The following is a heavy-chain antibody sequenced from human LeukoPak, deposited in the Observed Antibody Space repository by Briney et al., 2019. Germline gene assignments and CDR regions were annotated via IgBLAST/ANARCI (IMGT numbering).Heavy chain of an antibody. V-gene: IGHV1-69*02. Sequence: ASVKVSCKASGGTFSSYTISWVRQAPGQGLEWMGRISPTGGIAKYAQKFQGRVTITADKSTSTAYMELNSLRSEDTAVYHCATAVAVAAPFDYWGQGSLVTVSS. CDR1: GGTFSSYT. D-gene: IGHD6-19*01. J-gene: IGHJ4*02. CDR2: ISPTGGIA. CDR3: ATAVAVAAPFDY.